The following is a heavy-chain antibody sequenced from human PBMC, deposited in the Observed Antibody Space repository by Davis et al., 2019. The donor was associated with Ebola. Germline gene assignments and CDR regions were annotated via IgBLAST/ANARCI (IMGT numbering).Heavy chain of an antibody. D-gene: IGHD3-10*01. CDR2: ISAYNGNT. CDR3: ARDATMVRGVIITSWFDP. CDR1: GFTLTNYA. V-gene: IGHV1-18*01. Sequence: ASVKVSCKASGFTLTNYAIHWVRQAPGQGLEWMGWISAYNGNTNYAQKLQGRVTMTTDTSTSTAYMELRSLRSDDTAVYYCARDATMVRGVIITSWFDPWGQGTLVTVSS. J-gene: IGHJ5*02.